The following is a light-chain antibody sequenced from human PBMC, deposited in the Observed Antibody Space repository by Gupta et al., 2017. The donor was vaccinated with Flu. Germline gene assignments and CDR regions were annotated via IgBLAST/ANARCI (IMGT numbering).Light chain of an antibody. J-gene: IGKJ1*01. CDR2: GAS. V-gene: IGKV3D-15*01. CDR1: QNIRNN. CDR3: QGDNDWGKT. Sequence: PATLAVSAGERATLSCRASQNIRNNLAWYQQRPGQAPRLLIFGASTSASGTPARFSGRVSGTEFILTIRSLVSEDFAVYYCQGDNDWGKTFGPGTKVEIK.